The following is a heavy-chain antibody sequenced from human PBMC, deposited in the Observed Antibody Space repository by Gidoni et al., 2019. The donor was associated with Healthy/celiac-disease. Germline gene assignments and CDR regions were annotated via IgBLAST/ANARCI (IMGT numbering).Heavy chain of an antibody. J-gene: IGHJ6*03. D-gene: IGHD2-2*01. V-gene: IGHV3-30*18. CDR2: ISYDGSNK. Sequence: QVQLVESGGGVVQPGRSLRLSCAASGFTFSSSGMPWVRQAPGKGLEWVGVISYDGSNKYYADSVKGRFTISRDNSKNTLYLQMNSLRAEDTAVYYCAKDGCPYCSSTSCYEECYYYYYMDVWGKGTTVTVSS. CDR1: GFTFSSSG. CDR3: AKDGCPYCSSTSCYEECYYYYYMDV.